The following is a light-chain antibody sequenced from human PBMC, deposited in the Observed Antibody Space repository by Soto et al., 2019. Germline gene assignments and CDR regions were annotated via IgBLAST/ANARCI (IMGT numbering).Light chain of an antibody. Sequence: EIVLTQSPGTLSLSPGERATLSCRASQSVSSSYLAWYQQKPGQAPRLLIYGASSRATGIPDRFSGSGSGTDLTLTISRLEPEDFAVYYCQQYGSSRIFTFGPGTKVDIK. V-gene: IGKV3-20*01. CDR1: QSVSSSY. J-gene: IGKJ3*01. CDR2: GAS. CDR3: QQYGSSRIFT.